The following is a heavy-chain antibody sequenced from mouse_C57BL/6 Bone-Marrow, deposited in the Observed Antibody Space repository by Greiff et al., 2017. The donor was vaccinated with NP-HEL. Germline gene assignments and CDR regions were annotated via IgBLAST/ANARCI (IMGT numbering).Heavy chain of an antibody. V-gene: IGHV14-3*01. CDR3: ARVRYYGSSYWYFDV. D-gene: IGHD1-1*01. J-gene: IGHJ1*03. CDR2: IDPANGNT. Sequence: VQLQQSVAELVRPGASVKLSCTASGFNIKNTYMHWVKQRPEQGLEWIGWIDPANGNTKYAPKFQGKATITADTSSNTAYLQLSSLTSEDTAIYYCARVRYYGSSYWYFDVWGTGTTVTVSS. CDR1: GFNIKNTY.